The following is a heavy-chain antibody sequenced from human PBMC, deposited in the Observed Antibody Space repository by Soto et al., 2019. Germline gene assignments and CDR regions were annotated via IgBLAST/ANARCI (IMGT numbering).Heavy chain of an antibody. CDR3: ARGIPAAGLDY. Sequence: QVQLVESGGGVVQPGRSLRLSCAASGFTFSSYAMHWVRQAPGKGLEWVAVISYDGSNKYYADSVKGRFTISRDNSKNTLYLQMNSLRAEDTAVYYCARGIPAAGLDYWGQGTLVTVSS. V-gene: IGHV3-30-3*01. D-gene: IGHD6-13*01. CDR1: GFTFSSYA. CDR2: ISYDGSNK. J-gene: IGHJ4*02.